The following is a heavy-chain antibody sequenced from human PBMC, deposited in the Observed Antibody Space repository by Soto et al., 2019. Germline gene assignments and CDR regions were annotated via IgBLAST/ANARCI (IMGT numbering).Heavy chain of an antibody. CDR1: GGSISSGGYY. J-gene: IGHJ4*02. CDR3: ARDGGYGSGSYRFDY. Sequence: QVQLQESGPGLVKPSQTLSLTCTVSGGSISSGGYYWSWIRQLPGKGLEWIGYMYYSGRIYYNPSLKSRVTISVDTSKKQFYLKLSSVTAADTAVYYCARDGGYGSGSYRFDYWGQGTLVTVSS. D-gene: IGHD3-10*01. CDR2: MYYSGRI. V-gene: IGHV4-31*03.